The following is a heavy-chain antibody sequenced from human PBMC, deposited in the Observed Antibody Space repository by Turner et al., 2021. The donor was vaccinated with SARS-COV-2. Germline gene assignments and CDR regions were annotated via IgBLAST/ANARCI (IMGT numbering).Heavy chain of an antibody. J-gene: IGHJ6*02. D-gene: IGHD3-3*01. Sequence: LVEAGGRLDKPGRCLRLPSPASGFTLSTYTMNWVRQAPGKGLEVVATVSGSSFRYAADAGESRFANTRDNTKNSLYLKMNSLGAEDTAVYYCAGDSGDRDYDFWGGYYPAMGMDVWGQGTTVTVSS. CDR2: VSGSSFR. CDR1: GFTLSTYT. V-gene: IGHV3-21*01. CDR3: AGDSGDRDYDFWGGYYPAMGMDV.